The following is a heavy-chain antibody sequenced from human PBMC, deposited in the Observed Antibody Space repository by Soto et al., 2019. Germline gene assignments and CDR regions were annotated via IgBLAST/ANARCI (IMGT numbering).Heavy chain of an antibody. D-gene: IGHD3-16*01. CDR3: AMVDNYVTPTPQDV. V-gene: IGHV1-8*01. CDR2: MNPNSGNT. Sequence: ASVKVSCKASGYTFTSYDINWVRQATGQGLEWMGWMNPNSGNTGYAQKFQGRVTMTTDTSTSTAYMDLGSLTSDDTAVYYCAMVDNYVTPTPQDVWGQGTTVTVSS. CDR1: GYTFTSYD. J-gene: IGHJ6*02.